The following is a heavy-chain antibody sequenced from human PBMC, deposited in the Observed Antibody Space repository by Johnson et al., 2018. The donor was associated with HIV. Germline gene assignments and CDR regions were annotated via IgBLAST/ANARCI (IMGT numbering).Heavy chain of an antibody. CDR3: AREIIAAADDI. V-gene: IGHV3-15*01. CDR2: IYSKTDGGTT. CDR1: GFTFINAW. Sequence: VQLVESGGGLVKPGGSLRLSCAASGFTFINAWMSWVRQAPGKGLEWVGRIYSKTDGGTTEYAAPVKGRFTISRDDSKNTLYLQMNSLKSEDTAVYYCAREIIAAADDIWGQGTMVTVSS. J-gene: IGHJ3*02. D-gene: IGHD6-13*01.